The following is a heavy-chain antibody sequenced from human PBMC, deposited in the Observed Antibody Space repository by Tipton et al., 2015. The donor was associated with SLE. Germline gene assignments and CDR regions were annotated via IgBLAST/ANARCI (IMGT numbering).Heavy chain of an antibody. CDR2: INPNSGGT. V-gene: IGHV1-2*02. CDR1: GYTFTSYG. CDR3: ARSGRYCSSTSCPGWFDP. J-gene: IGHJ5*02. Sequence: QLVQSGAEVKKPGASVKVSCKASGYTFTSYGISWVRQAPGQGLEWMGWINPNSGGTNYAQKFQGRVTMTRDTSISTAYMELSRLRSDDTAVYYCARSGRYCSSTSCPGWFDPWGQGTLVTVSS. D-gene: IGHD2-2*01.